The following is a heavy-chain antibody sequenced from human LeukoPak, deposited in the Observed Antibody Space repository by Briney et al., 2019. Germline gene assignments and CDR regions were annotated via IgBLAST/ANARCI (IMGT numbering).Heavy chain of an antibody. J-gene: IGHJ6*02. CDR1: GFAVSNIY. CDR2: IFGGDST. V-gene: IGHV3-66*01. Sequence: GGSLRLSCAASGFAVSNIYMNWVRQAPGKGLVWVSVIFGGDSTYYADSVKGRFTISRDNSKNTVYLQMNSLRADDTAVYHCARGLGTYTTSWYHFYGMDFWGLGTTVTVS. CDR3: ARGLGTYTTSWYHFYGMDF. D-gene: IGHD3-16*01.